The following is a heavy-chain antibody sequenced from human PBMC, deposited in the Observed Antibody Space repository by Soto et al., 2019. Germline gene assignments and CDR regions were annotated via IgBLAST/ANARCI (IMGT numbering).Heavy chain of an antibody. D-gene: IGHD6-13*01. V-gene: IGHV1-18*04. Sequence: ASVKVSCKASGYTFTSYGISWVRQAPGQGLEWMGWISAYNGNTNYAQKLQGRVTMTTDTSTSTAYMELRSLRSDDTAVYYCARGSSSPGYYYYGMDVWGQGTTVTVSS. J-gene: IGHJ6*02. CDR2: ISAYNGNT. CDR1: GYTFTSYG. CDR3: ARGSSSPGYYYYGMDV.